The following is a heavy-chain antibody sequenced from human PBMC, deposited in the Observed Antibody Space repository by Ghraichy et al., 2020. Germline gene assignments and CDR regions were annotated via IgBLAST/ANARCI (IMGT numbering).Heavy chain of an antibody. CDR1: GFTFSSYA. CDR2: ISGSGGVT. D-gene: IGHD6-19*01. V-gene: IGHV3-23*01. Sequence: GSLNISCAASGFTFSSYAMSWVRQAPGKGLEWVSVISGSGGVTYYADSVKGRFTISRDNSKTTLYLQMNSLRAEDTAVYYCATEGHIAVAISGGYWGQGTLVTVSS. J-gene: IGHJ4*02. CDR3: ATEGHIAVAISGGY.